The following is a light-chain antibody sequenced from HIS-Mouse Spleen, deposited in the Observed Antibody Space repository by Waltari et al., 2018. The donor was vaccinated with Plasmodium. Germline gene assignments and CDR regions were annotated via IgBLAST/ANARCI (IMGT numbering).Light chain of an antibody. CDR3: CSYAGSYTFV. Sequence: QSALTQPRSVSGSPGQSVTISCTGTSRDVGGYNYFPWYQQHPGKAPKLMIYDVSKRPSGVPDRFSGSKSGNTASLTISGLQAEDEADYYCCSYAGSYTFVFGTGTKVTVL. V-gene: IGLV2-11*01. CDR1: SRDVGGYNY. J-gene: IGLJ1*01. CDR2: DVS.